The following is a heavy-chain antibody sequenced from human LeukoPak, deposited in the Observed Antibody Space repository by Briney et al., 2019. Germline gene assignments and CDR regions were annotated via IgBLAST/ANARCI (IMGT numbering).Heavy chain of an antibody. CDR3: ARALRYYDFWSGYYTLSGMDV. D-gene: IGHD3-3*01. CDR2: INAGNGNT. V-gene: IGHV1-3*01. Sequence: ASVKVSCKASGYTFTSYAMHWVRQAPGQRLEWMGWINAGNGNTKYSQKFQGRVTITWDTSASTAYMELSSLRSEDTAVYYCARALRYYDFWSGYYTLSGMDVWGQGTTVTVSS. CDR1: GYTFTSYA. J-gene: IGHJ6*02.